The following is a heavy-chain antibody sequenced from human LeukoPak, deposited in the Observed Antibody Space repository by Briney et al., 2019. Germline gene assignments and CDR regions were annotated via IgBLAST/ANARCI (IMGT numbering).Heavy chain of an antibody. CDR1: GFSLSTSGVG. CDR2: IYWDDDK. J-gene: IGHJ3*02. Sequence: SGPTLVNPTQTLTLTCTFSGFSLSTSGVGVGWIRQPPGKALEWLALIYWDDDKRYSPSLKSRLTITKDTSKNQVVLTMTNMDPVDTATYYCAHRQWEQWLVTGGAFDIWGQGTMVTVSS. V-gene: IGHV2-5*02. CDR3: AHRQWEQWLVTGGAFDI. D-gene: IGHD6-19*01.